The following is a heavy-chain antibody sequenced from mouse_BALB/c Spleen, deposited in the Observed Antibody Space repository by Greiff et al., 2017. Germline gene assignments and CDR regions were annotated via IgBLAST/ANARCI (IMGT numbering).Heavy chain of an antibody. CDR1: GFTFSSYT. J-gene: IGHJ4*01. CDR3: ARHFYYGSSYPMDY. V-gene: IGHV5-12-2*01. D-gene: IGHD1-1*01. CDR2: ISNGGGST. Sequence: EVQGVESGGGLVQPGGSLKLSCAASGFTFSSYTMSWVRQTPEKRLEWVAYISNGGGSTYYPDTVKGRFTISRDNAKNTLYLQMSSLKSEDTAMYYCARHFYYGSSYPMDYWGQGTSVTVSS.